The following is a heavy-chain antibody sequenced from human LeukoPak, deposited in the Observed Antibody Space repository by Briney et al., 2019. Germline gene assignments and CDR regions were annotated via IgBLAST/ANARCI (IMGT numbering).Heavy chain of an antibody. Sequence: ASVKVSCKASGYTFTSYGISWVRQAPGQGLEWMGWISAYNGNTNYAQKLQGRVTMTTDTSTSTAYMELRSLRSDDTAVYYCARERYTTGWFGQRFDPWGQGTLVTVSS. J-gene: IGHJ5*02. CDR3: ARERYTTGWFGQRFDP. CDR1: GYTFTSYG. V-gene: IGHV1-18*01. D-gene: IGHD6-19*01. CDR2: ISAYNGNT.